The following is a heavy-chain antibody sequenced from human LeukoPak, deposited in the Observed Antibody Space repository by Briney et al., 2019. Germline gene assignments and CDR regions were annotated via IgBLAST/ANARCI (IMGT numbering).Heavy chain of an antibody. CDR3: ARSPDWRLGAFDI. CDR2: IIPIFGTA. CDR1: GGTFSSYA. Sequence: GASVKVSCKASGGTFSSYAISWVRQAPGQGLEWMGGIIPIFGTANYAQKFQGRVTITADESTSTAYMELSSLRSEDTAVYYCARSPDWRLGAFDIWGQGTMVTVSS. J-gene: IGHJ3*02. V-gene: IGHV1-69*13. D-gene: IGHD2-8*02.